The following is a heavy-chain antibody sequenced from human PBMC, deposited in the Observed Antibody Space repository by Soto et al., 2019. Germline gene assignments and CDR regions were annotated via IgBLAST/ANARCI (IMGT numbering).Heavy chain of an antibody. CDR1: GASISGFY. V-gene: IGHV4-4*07. CDR3: VRDGTKTLRDWFDP. Sequence: PSETLSLTCTVSGASISGFYWSWIHKSAGKRLEWIGRIYATGTTDYNPSLKSRVMMSVDTSKKQFSLKLRSVTAADTAVYYCVRDGTKTLRDWFDPWGQGISVTVAS. J-gene: IGHJ5*02. CDR2: IYATGTT. D-gene: IGHD1-1*01.